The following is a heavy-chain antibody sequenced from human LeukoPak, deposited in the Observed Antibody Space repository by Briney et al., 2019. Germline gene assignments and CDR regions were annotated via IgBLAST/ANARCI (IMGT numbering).Heavy chain of an antibody. CDR3: ANAISGYYCY. J-gene: IGHJ4*02. CDR1: GFTFSSYE. Sequence: GGSLRLSCAASGFTFSSYEMNWVRQAPGKGLEWVSYISSSGSTIYYADSVKGRFTISRDTSKNTLYLQMNSLRAEDTAVYYCANAISGYYCYWGQGTLVTVSS. D-gene: IGHD3-22*01. CDR2: ISSSGSTI. V-gene: IGHV3-48*03.